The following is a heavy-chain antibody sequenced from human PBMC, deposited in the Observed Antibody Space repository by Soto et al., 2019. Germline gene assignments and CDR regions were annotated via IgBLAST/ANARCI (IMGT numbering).Heavy chain of an antibody. Sequence: GASGKVSCKASGYTFTGYYMHWGRQAPGQGLEWMGWINPNSGGTNYAQKFQGRVTMTRDTSISTAYMELSRLRSDDTAVYYCETGEVSGAFDIWGQGTMVTVSS. D-gene: IGHD7-27*01. CDR2: INPNSGGT. CDR3: ETGEVSGAFDI. V-gene: IGHV1-2*02. CDR1: GYTFTGYY. J-gene: IGHJ3*02.